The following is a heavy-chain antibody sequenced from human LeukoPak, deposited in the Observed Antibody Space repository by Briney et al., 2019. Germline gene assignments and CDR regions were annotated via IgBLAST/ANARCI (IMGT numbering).Heavy chain of an antibody. Sequence: GGSLRLPCAASGLTFTDYSINWVRQAPGRGLEWVSYISSPSTHIYYADSVKGRFTISRDNAKNSLYLQMNSLRAGDTAVYYCARAYYDSSGYHFDYRGQGTLVTVSS. D-gene: IGHD3-22*01. CDR2: ISSPSTHI. CDR1: GLTFTDYS. CDR3: ARAYYDSSGYHFDY. J-gene: IGHJ4*02. V-gene: IGHV3-48*01.